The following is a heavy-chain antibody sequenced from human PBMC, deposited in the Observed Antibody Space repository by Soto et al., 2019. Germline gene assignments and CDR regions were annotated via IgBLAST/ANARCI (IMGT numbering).Heavy chain of an antibody. CDR2: ISTNNGNT. Sequence: QVQLVQSGGEVKKPGASVKVSCKASGYTFSDYGISWVRQAPGQRPEYMGWISTNNGNTKYAQNIQGRVTMTTDTSTRPGYMELRSLRPNDTAVYYCAIQRAGAYGMDGWGQGTTVTVSS. V-gene: IGHV1-18*01. J-gene: IGHJ6*02. CDR3: AIQRAGAYGMDG. CDR1: GYTFSDYG. D-gene: IGHD3-10*01.